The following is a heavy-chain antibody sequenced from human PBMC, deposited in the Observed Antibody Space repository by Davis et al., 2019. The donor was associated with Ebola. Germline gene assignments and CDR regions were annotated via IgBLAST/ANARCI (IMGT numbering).Heavy chain of an antibody. CDR3: ARGRPSPGDYVSWFDP. D-gene: IGHD4-17*01. J-gene: IGHJ5*02. CDR1: GYTFTSYA. CDR2: INAGNGNT. V-gene: IGHV1-3*01. Sequence: AASVKVSCKASGYTFTSYAMHWVRQAPGQRLEWMGWINAGNGNTKYSQKFQGRVTITRDTSASTAYMELSSLRSEDTAVYYCARGRPSPGDYVSWFDPWGQGTLVTVSS.